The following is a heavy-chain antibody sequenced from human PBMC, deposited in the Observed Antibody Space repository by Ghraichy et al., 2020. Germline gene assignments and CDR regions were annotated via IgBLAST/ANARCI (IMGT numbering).Heavy chain of an antibody. D-gene: IGHD6-19*01. Sequence: SETLSLTCTVSGGSISSGGYYWSWIRQHPGKGLEWIGYIYYSGSTYYNPSLKSRVTISVDTSKNQFSLKLSSVTAADTAVYYCARIAVAVEAFDIWGQGTMATVSS. CDR2: IYYSGST. V-gene: IGHV4-31*03. CDR3: ARIAVAVEAFDI. J-gene: IGHJ3*02. CDR1: GGSISSGGYY.